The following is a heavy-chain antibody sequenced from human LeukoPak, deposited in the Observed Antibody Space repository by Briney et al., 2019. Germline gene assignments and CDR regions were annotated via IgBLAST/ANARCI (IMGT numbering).Heavy chain of an antibody. J-gene: IGHJ4*02. Sequence: GGSLRLSCAASGFTFSSYAMSWLRQAPGKGLEWVSAISGNGGSTYYADYVKGRFTISRDNSKNTLYLQMNSPRAEATAEYYWAKGGSSGPLDYWGQGTLVTVSS. CDR2: ISGNGGST. V-gene: IGHV3-23*01. D-gene: IGHD3-22*01. CDR3: AKGGSSGPLDY. CDR1: GFTFSSYA.